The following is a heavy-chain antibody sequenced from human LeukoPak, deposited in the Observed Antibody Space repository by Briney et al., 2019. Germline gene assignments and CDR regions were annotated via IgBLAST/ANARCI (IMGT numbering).Heavy chain of an antibody. V-gene: IGHV4-30-4*01. D-gene: IGHD3-22*01. CDR2: MYYSGSN. Sequence: PSQTLSLTCTVSGGSLSSGDYYWSWIRQPPGKGLEWIAYMYYSGSNYYNPSLKSRVTMSADTSKNQLSLKLSSVTAADTAVYYCARPYNYYSRIDPWGQGILVTVSS. CDR1: GGSLSSGDYY. CDR3: ARPYNYYSRIDP. J-gene: IGHJ5*02.